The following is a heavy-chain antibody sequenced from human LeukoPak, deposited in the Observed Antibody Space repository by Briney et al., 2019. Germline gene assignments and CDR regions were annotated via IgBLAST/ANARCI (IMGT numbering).Heavy chain of an antibody. Sequence: SVKVSCRASGGTFSSYAISWVRQAPGQGLEWMGRIIPILGIANYAQKFQGRVTITADKSTSTAYMELSSLRSEDTAVYYCATEPDYYFDYWGQGTLVTVSS. CDR3: ATEPDYYFDY. J-gene: IGHJ4*02. V-gene: IGHV1-69*04. CDR1: GGTFSSYA. CDR2: IIPILGIA.